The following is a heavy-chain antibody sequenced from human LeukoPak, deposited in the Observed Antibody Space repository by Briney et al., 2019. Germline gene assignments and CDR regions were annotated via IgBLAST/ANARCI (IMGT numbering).Heavy chain of an antibody. CDR1: GFTFSSYA. CDR3: ARGPNLVREYFQH. V-gene: IGHV3-30*04. Sequence: GGSLRLSCAASGFTFSSYAMSWVRQAPGKGLEWVAVISYDGSNKYYADSVKGRFTISRDNSKNTLYLQMNSLRAEDTAVYYCARGPNLVREYFQHWGQGARVTVSS. J-gene: IGHJ1*01. CDR2: ISYDGSNK.